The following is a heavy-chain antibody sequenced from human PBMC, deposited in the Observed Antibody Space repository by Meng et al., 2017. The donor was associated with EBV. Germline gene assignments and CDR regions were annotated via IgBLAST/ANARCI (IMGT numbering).Heavy chain of an antibody. CDR2: ISAYNGNT. CDR1: CSPFTSYG. Sequence: QGKLVACGAEVKQPGAPVKAACTASCSPFTSYGISWVRQAPGQGIEWMGWISAYNGNTNYAQKLRGRVTMTTDTSTSTAYMELRSLRSDDTDVYSCARDGRLYDTPSPFDSWGQGTLVTVSS. D-gene: IGHD3-22*01. V-gene: IGHV1-18*01. J-gene: IGHJ4*02. CDR3: ARDGRLYDTPSPFDS.